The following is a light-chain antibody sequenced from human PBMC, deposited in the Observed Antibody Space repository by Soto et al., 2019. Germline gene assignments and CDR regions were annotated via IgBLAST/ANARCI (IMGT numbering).Light chain of an antibody. Sequence: QSVLTQPRSVSGSPGQSVTISCTGTSSDVDGFNYVSWYQQHPGKAPKLMIYDVSKRPSGVPDRFSGSKSGNTASLTISGLQAEDEADSYCCSYAGTYVFGTGTKLTV. CDR1: SSDVDGFNY. V-gene: IGLV2-11*01. CDR3: CSYAGTYV. CDR2: DVS. J-gene: IGLJ1*01.